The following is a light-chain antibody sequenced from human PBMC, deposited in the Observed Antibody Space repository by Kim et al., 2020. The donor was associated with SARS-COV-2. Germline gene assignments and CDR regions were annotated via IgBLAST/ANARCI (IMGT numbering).Light chain of an antibody. CDR3: QVWDSSTGV. CDR2: RDS. Sequence: SYELTQPLSVSVARGQTARITCGGNNIGSKNVHWYQQKPGQAPVLVIYRDSNRPSGIPERFSGSNSGNTATLTISRAQAGEEADYYCQVWDSSTGVFGGGTQLTV. V-gene: IGLV3-9*01. CDR1: NIGSKN. J-gene: IGLJ2*01.